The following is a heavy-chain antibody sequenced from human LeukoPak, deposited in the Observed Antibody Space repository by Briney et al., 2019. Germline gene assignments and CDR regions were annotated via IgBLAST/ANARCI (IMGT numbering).Heavy chain of an antibody. V-gene: IGHV1-3*01. CDR3: ARGPPRLNWFDP. D-gene: IGHD6-25*01. J-gene: IGHJ5*02. CDR2: INGGNGNT. Sequence: ASVKVSCKASGYTFTSYAMHWVRQAPGQRLEWMGWINGGNGNTKYPQKLQGRVTITRDTSASTAYMELRSLRSEDTAVFYCARGPPRLNWFDPWGQGTLVTVSS. CDR1: GYTFTSYA.